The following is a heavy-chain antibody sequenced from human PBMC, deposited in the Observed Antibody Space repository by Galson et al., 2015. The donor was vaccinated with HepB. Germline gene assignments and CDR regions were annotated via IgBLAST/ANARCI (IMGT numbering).Heavy chain of an antibody. CDR3: VSSGGYNYWEDDFDY. D-gene: IGHD5-24*01. V-gene: IGHV3-23*01. J-gene: IGHJ4*02. CDR1: GFIFSNYA. CDR2: ISGSICST. Sequence: SLRLSCAASGFIFSNYAMSWVRQVPGKGLEWVSTISGSICSTYYADSVKGRFTIPRDNSQSTLYLHMNSLRVEDTAVYYCVSSGGYNYWEDDFDYWGQGTLVTVSS.